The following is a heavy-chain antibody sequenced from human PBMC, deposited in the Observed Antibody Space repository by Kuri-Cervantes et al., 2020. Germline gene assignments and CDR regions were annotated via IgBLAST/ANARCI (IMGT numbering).Heavy chain of an antibody. CDR3: ARRCSSTSCYSSSPDYYYYGMDV. Sequence: SETLSLTCTVSGGSISSYYWSWIRQPPGKGLEWIGYIYYSGSTNYNPSLKSRVTISVDTSKNQFPLKLSSVTAADTAVYYCARRCSSTSCYSSSPDYYYYGMDVWGQGTTVTVSS. CDR2: IYYSGST. V-gene: IGHV4-59*01. D-gene: IGHD2-2*01. CDR1: GGSISSYY. J-gene: IGHJ6*02.